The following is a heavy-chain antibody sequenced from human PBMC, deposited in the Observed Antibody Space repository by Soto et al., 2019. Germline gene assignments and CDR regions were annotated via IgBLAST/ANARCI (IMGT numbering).Heavy chain of an antibody. J-gene: IGHJ6*02. V-gene: IGHV4-59*01. Sequence: SETLSLTCTVSGGSIRSYYWSWIRQPPGKGLEWIGYIYYSGSTNYNPSLKSRVTISVDTSKNQFSLKLSSVTAADTAVYYCARVGYSYGPVYYYYGMDVWGQGSRVTVSS. CDR1: GGSIRSYY. CDR2: IYYSGST. CDR3: ARVGYSYGPVYYYYGMDV. D-gene: IGHD5-18*01.